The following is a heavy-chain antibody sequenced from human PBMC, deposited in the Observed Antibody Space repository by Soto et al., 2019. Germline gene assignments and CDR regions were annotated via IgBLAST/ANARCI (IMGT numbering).Heavy chain of an antibody. CDR1: GFTFSSYA. V-gene: IGHV3-30-3*01. J-gene: IGHJ6*02. Sequence: QVQLVESGGGVVQPGRSLRLSCAASGFTFSSYAMHWVRQAPGKGLEWVAVISYDGSNKYYADSVKGRFTISRDNSKNTLYLQMNSLRAEDTAVYYCARSGVMGYYYYGMDVWGQGTTVTVSS. CDR2: ISYDGSNK. CDR3: ARSGVMGYYYYGMDV. D-gene: IGHD3-16*01.